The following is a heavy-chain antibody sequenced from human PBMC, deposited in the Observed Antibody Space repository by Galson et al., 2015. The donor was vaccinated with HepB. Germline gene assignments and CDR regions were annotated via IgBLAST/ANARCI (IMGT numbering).Heavy chain of an antibody. V-gene: IGHV3-30*04. CDR1: GFIFSSHA. J-gene: IGHJ6*02. CDR3: ATVGYSGGSWDSDYYGMDV. CDR2: ISYEGSNT. Sequence: SLRLSCAASGFIFSSHAVHWVRQAPGKGLDWVALISYEGSNTYYADSVKGRFTISRDNSKNTLYLQMNSLRGEDTAVYYCATVGYSGGSWDSDYYGMDVWGQGTTVTVSS. D-gene: IGHD2-15*01.